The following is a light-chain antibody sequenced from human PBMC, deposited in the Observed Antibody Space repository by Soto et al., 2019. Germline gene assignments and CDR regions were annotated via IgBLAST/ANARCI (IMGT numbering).Light chain of an antibody. V-gene: IGKV4-1*01. CDR3: QQYYSIPFT. CDR1: QSVLYNSNNKNH. CDR2: GAS. Sequence: DFVMTQAPDSLAVSLGERATINCKSSQSVLYNSNNKNHLGWFQQKPGHPPKLLIYGASFRPSGVPDRFSGSGSGTDVTLTSSSLQAEDVAVYYCQQYYSIPFTFGQGTKLEI. J-gene: IGKJ2*01.